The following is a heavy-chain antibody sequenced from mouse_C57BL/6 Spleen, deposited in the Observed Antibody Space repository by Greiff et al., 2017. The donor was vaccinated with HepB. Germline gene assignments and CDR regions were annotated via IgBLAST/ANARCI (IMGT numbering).Heavy chain of an antibody. Sequence: VQLQQSVAELVRPGASVKLSCTASGFNFKNTYMHWVKQRPEQGLEWIGRIDPANGNTKYAPKFQGKATITADTSSNTAYLQLSSLTSEDTAFYYCARRDYRNRDFDVWGTGTTVTVSS. J-gene: IGHJ1*03. V-gene: IGHV14-3*01. CDR2: IDPANGNT. CDR1: GFNFKNTY. D-gene: IGHD2-5*01. CDR3: ARRDYRNRDFDV.